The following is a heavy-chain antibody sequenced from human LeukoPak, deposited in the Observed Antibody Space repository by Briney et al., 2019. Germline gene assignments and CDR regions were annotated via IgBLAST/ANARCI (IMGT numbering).Heavy chain of an antibody. CDR3: ARRGPTTGWFDP. Sequence: GESLKISCKGSGYSFSTYWIGWVRQMPGKGLEWMGIIYPGDSDTKYSPSFQGQVTVSADKSISTAYLQWSSLKASDTAMYYCARRGPTTGWFDPWGQGTLVTVSS. V-gene: IGHV5-51*01. CDR1: GYSFSTYW. J-gene: IGHJ5*02. CDR2: IYPGDSDT. D-gene: IGHD4-17*01.